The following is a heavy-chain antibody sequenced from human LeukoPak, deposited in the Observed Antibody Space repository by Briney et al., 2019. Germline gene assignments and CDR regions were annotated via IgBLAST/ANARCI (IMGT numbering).Heavy chain of an antibody. CDR3: ARVVGATAFDY. V-gene: IGHV4-34*01. CDR1: GGSFSGYY. J-gene: IGHJ4*02. Sequence: SETLSLTCAVYGGSFSGYYWSWIRQPPGKGLEWIGEINHSGSTNYNPSLKSRVTISVDTSKNQFSLKLSSVTAADTAVYYCARVVGATAFDYWGQGTLVTVSS. CDR2: INHSGST. D-gene: IGHD1-26*01.